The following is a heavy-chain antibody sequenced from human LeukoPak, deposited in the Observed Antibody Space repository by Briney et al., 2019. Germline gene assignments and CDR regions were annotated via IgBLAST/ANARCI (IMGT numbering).Heavy chain of an antibody. CDR1: GFTFSSYA. J-gene: IGHJ4*02. CDR2: ISSNGGST. D-gene: IGHD6-19*01. Sequence: PGGSLRLSCSASGFTFSSYAMHWVRLAPGKGLEYVSAISSNGGSTYYADSVKGRFTISRDNSKNTLYLQMSSLRAEDTAVYYCVKAWSVAGTRALFYWGQGTLVTVSS. V-gene: IGHV3-64D*06. CDR3: VKAWSVAGTRALFY.